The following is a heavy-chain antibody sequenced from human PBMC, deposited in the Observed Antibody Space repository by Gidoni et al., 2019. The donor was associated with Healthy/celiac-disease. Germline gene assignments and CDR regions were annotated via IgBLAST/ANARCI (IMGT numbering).Heavy chain of an antibody. D-gene: IGHD2-2*02. V-gene: IGHV4-34*01. CDR2: INHSGST. CDR3: ARGGIVVVPAAISWQYYYGMDV. J-gene: IGHJ6*02. Sequence: QVQLQQWGAGLLKPSETLSLTCAVHGGSFSGYYWRWIRPPPGKGLEWLGEINHSGSTNYNPSLKSRVTISVDTSKNQFSLKLSSGTAADTAVYYCARGGIVVVPAAISWQYYYGMDVWGQGTTVTVSS. CDR1: GGSFSGYY.